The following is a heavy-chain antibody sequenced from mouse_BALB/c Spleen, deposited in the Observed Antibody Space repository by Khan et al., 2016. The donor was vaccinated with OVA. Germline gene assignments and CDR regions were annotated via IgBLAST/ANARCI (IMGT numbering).Heavy chain of an antibody. CDR3: ARTYYSYDRYFDV. D-gene: IGHD2-12*01. Sequence: QIQLVQSGPELKKPGETVKISCKASGFTFTNYGMNWVKQAPGKGLRWMGWINTYTGAPTYAADFKGRFAFSLETSASHASLQINNLQNADIATEFCARTYYSYDRYFDVWGAGTTVTVSS. CDR2: INTYTGAP. V-gene: IGHV9-1*02. J-gene: IGHJ1*01. CDR1: GFTFTNYG.